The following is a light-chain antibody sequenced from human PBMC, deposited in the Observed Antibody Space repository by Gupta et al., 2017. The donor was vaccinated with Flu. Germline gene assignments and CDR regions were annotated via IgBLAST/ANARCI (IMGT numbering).Light chain of an antibody. J-gene: IGLJ1*01. Sequence: QSALTPPASVSGSPGQSVTIPCTGTSSDVGGYDYVSWYQQYPGKAPKLMIYGVSHRPSGVSYRFSGSKSGNTASLTISGLQAEDEADYYCKSFASNIAYVFGTGTRVTVL. CDR1: SSDVGGYDY. CDR3: KSFASNIAYV. CDR2: GVS. V-gene: IGLV2-14*03.